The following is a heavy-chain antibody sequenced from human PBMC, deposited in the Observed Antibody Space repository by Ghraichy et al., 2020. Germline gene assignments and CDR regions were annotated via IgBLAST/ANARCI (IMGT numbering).Heavy chain of an antibody. D-gene: IGHD3-9*01. CDR1: GFTFSSYA. Sequence: GESLNISCAASGFTFSSYAMSWVRQAPGKGLEWVSAISGSGGSTYYADSVKGRFTISRDNSKNTLYLQMNSLRAEDTAVYYCAKGVGRYFDWLLLYLDYWGQGTLVTVSS. J-gene: IGHJ4*02. CDR3: AKGVGRYFDWLLLYLDY. V-gene: IGHV3-23*01. CDR2: ISGSGGST.